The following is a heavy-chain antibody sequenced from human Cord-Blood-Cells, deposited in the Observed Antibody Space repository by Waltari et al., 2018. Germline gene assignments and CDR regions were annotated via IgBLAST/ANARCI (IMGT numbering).Heavy chain of an antibody. D-gene: IGHD3-10*01. CDR1: GGSISSSSYY. J-gene: IGHJ3*02. V-gene: IGHV4-39*01. CDR2: IYYSGST. CDR3: ARLPGLGGGSGSYYNAFDI. Sequence: QLQLQESGPGLVKPSETLSLTCTVAGGSISSSSYYWGWFRQPPGKGLEWIGSIYYSGSTYYNPSLKSRVTISVDTSKNQFSLKLSSVTAADTAVYYCARLPGLGGGSGSYYNAFDIWGQGTMVTVSS.